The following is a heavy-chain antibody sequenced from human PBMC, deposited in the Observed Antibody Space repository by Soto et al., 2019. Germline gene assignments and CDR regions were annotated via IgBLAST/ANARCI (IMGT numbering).Heavy chain of an antibody. CDR3: ARGDRYDYVWGSYRYKLVY. D-gene: IGHD3-16*02. V-gene: IGHV1-46*01. Sequence: ASVKVSCKASGYTFTSYYMHWVRQAPGQGLEWMGIINTSGGSTSYAQKFQGRVTMTRDTSTSTVYMELSSLRSEDTAVYYCARGDRYDYVWGSYRYKLVYWGQGTLVTVSS. CDR2: INTSGGST. CDR1: GYTFTSYY. J-gene: IGHJ4*02.